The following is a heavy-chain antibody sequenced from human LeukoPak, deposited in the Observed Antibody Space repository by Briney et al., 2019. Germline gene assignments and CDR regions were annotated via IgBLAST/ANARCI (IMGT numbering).Heavy chain of an antibody. Sequence: GGSLRLSCAASGFTFDDYAMHWVRQAPGKGLEWVSGISWNSGSIGYADSVKGRFTISSDNAKNSLYLQMNSLRAEDTALYYCAKDYYYDSSGPLDFDYWGQGTLVTVSS. CDR1: GFTFDDYA. V-gene: IGHV3-9*01. D-gene: IGHD3-22*01. CDR3: AKDYYYDSSGPLDFDY. J-gene: IGHJ4*02. CDR2: ISWNSGSI.